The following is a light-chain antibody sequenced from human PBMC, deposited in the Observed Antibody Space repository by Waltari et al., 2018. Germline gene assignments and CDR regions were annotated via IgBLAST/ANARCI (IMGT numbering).Light chain of an antibody. V-gene: IGLV3-21*02. Sequence: SYVLTQPPSVSVAPGQTARLTCDGNTIGSTNVHWYQQKPGQAPVLVVYDDGDRPSGIPERFSGSNSGNTATLTISRVDAGDEADYYCQVWDSGSDHYVFGTVTKVTVL. CDR3: QVWDSGSDHYV. CDR2: DDG. J-gene: IGLJ1*01. CDR1: TIGSTN.